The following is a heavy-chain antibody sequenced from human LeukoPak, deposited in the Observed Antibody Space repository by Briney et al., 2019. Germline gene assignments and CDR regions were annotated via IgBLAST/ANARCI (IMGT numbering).Heavy chain of an antibody. CDR2: ISHDGSNK. V-gene: IGHV3-30*04. J-gene: IGHJ4*02. CDR3: ARDHLSYYNVLDY. CDR1: GFTFSSYA. D-gene: IGHD3-10*01. Sequence: PGRSLRLSCAASGFTFSSYAMHWVRQAPGKGLEWVAVISHDGSNKYYADSVKGRFTISRDNSKNTLYLQMNSLRAEDTAVYYCARDHLSYYNVLDYWGQGTLVTVSS.